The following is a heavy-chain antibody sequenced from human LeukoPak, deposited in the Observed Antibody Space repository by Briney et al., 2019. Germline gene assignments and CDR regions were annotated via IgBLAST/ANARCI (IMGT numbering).Heavy chain of an antibody. V-gene: IGHV3-23*01. CDR2: ISGSGGST. CDR3: QTGTTSYYFDY. D-gene: IGHD1-1*01. J-gene: IGHJ4*02. CDR1: GFTFSSYA. Sequence: GGSLRLSCAASGFTFSSYAMSWVRQAPGKGLEWVSAISGSGGSTYYADSVKGRFTISRDNSKNTLYLQMNSLRAEDTAVYYCQTGTTSYYFDYWGQGTLVTVSS.